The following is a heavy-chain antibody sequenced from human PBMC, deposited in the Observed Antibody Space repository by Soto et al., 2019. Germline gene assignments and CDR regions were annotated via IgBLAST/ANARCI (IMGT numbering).Heavy chain of an antibody. J-gene: IGHJ4*02. CDR2: ISYDGSNK. CDR3: ARDNFDFWSGYCFDY. D-gene: IGHD3-3*01. CDR1: GFTFSSYA. V-gene: IGHV3-30-3*01. Sequence: GGSLRLSCAASGFTFSSYAMHWVRQAPGKGLEWVAVISYDGSNKYYADSVKGRFTISRDNSENTLYLQMNSLRAEDTAVYYCARDNFDFWSGYCFDYWGQGTLVTV.